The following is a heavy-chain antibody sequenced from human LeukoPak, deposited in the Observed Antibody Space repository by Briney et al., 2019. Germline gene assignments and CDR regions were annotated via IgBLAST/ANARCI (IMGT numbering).Heavy chain of an antibody. D-gene: IGHD3-3*01. J-gene: IGHJ3*02. Sequence: SETLSLTCTVSGGSISSYYWSWIRQPPGKGLEWIGYIYYSGSTYYNPSLKSRVTISVDTSKNQFSLKLSPVTAADTAVYYCARRDYDFWSGYYTGRAFDIWGQGTMVTVSS. CDR2: IYYSGST. V-gene: IGHV4-59*04. CDR1: GGSISSYY. CDR3: ARRDYDFWSGYYTGRAFDI.